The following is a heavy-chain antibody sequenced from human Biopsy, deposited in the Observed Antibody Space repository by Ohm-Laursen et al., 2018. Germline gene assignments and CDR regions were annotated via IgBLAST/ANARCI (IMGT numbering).Heavy chain of an antibody. D-gene: IGHD1/OR15-1a*01. CDR1: GGTFSSSA. CDR2: IIGIFRTA. Sequence: SSVKVSCKASGGTFSSSAITWVRQAPGQGLEWMGGIIGIFRTAHYAQKFQGRVTITADDSMSTAYMGLSSLRSEDTAVYYCARGGGYNWNNGWFDPWGQGTLVTVSS. CDR3: ARGGGYNWNNGWFDP. J-gene: IGHJ5*02. V-gene: IGHV1-69*01.